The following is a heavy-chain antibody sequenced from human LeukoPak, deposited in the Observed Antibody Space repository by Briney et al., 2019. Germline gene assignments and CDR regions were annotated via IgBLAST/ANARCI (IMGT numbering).Heavy chain of an antibody. CDR2: INHSGST. CDR1: GGSFSGYY. V-gene: IGHV4-34*01. CDR3: ARASLITIFGVVIDY. Sequence: PSETLSLICAVYGGSFSGYYWSWIRQPPGKGLEWIGEINHSGSTNYNPSLKSRVTISVDTSKNQFSLKLSSVTAADTAVYYCARASLITIFGVVIDYWGQGTLVTVSS. J-gene: IGHJ4*02. D-gene: IGHD3-3*01.